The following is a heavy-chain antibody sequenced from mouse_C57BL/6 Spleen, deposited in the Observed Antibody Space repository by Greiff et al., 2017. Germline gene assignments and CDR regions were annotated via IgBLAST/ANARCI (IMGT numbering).Heavy chain of an antibody. CDR1: GYTFTSYW. Sequence: VQLQQPGAELVKPGASVKLSCKASGYTFTSYWMQWVKQRPGQGLEWIGEIDPSDSYTNYNQKFKGKATLTVDTSSSTAYMQLSSLTSEDSAVYYCARRGGYDGLWYFDVWGTGTTVTVSS. D-gene: IGHD2-2*01. CDR2: IDPSDSYT. CDR3: ARRGGYDGLWYFDV. V-gene: IGHV1-50*01. J-gene: IGHJ1*03.